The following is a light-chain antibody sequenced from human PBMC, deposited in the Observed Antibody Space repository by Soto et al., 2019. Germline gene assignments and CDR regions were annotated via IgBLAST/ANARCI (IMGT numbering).Light chain of an antibody. CDR3: AAWDDSLNGFYV. V-gene: IGLV1-44*01. Sequence: QSVLTQPPSASGTPGQRVTISCSGGSSNIGTNSVNWYQQLPGRAPKLLIYNNDLRPSGVPVRFSGSKSGTSASLAISGLQSEDEADYYCAAWDDSLNGFYVFGIGTQLTVL. J-gene: IGLJ7*01. CDR1: SSNIGTNS. CDR2: NND.